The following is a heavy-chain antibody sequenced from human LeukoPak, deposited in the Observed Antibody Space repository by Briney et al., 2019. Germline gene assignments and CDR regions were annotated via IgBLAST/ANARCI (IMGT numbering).Heavy chain of an antibody. CDR1: GFTFSSYE. Sequence: PGGSLRLSCAASGFTFSSYEMNWVRQAPGKGLEWIPYISSSGSTIYYADSVKGRVTISRDNAKNSMYLQMNSPRAEDTAVYYCARGRGRYGMDVWGQGTTVTVSS. D-gene: IGHD3-10*01. CDR3: ARGRGRYGMDV. J-gene: IGHJ6*02. V-gene: IGHV3-48*03. CDR2: ISSSGSTI.